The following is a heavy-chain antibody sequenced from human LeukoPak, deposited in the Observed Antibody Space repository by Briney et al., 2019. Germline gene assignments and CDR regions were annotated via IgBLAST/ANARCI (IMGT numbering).Heavy chain of an antibody. J-gene: IGHJ4*02. D-gene: IGHD1-26*01. V-gene: IGHV3-9*01. CDR2: ISWNSGSI. Sequence: GGPLRLSCAASGFTFDDYAMHWVRQAPGKGLEWVSGISWNSGSIGYADSVKGRFTISRDNAKNSLYLQMNSLRAEDTALYYCAKSGSYSSSPYFDYWGQGTLVTVSS. CDR1: GFTFDDYA. CDR3: AKSGSYSSSPYFDY.